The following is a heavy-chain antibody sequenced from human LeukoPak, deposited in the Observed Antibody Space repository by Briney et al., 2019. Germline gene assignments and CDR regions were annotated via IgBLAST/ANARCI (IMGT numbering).Heavy chain of an antibody. D-gene: IGHD1-26*01. Sequence: GSLRLSCAASEFTFSSYSMNWIRQSPGKGLEWIGEISHRGGTNYNPSLEGRVTISRDMSMNQFSLRLTSVTAADSATYYCARSYSPGQLGRRGPVVFDSWGQGSLVLVS. CDR2: ISHRGGT. CDR3: ARSYSPGQLGRRGPVVFDS. CDR1: EFTFSSYS. V-gene: IGHV4-34*01. J-gene: IGHJ4*02.